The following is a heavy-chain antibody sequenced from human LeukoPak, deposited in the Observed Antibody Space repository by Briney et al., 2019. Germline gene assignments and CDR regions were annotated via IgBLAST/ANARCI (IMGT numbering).Heavy chain of an antibody. CDR2: ITPVFGTA. J-gene: IGHJ4*02. CDR1: GGTFNTNS. V-gene: IGHV1-69*06. CDR3: ARVGATLYDYFDY. Sequence: SVKVSCKTSGGTFNTNSINWVRQAPGQGLEWMGGITPVFGTADYAQKFQGRVRITADKSTNTAYMELSSLRSEDTAVYYCARVGATLYDYFDYWGQGTLVTVSS. D-gene: IGHD1-26*01.